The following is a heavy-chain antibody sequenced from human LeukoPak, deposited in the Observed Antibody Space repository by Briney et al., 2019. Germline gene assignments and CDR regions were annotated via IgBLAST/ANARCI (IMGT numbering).Heavy chain of an antibody. J-gene: IGHJ3*02. CDR2: IIPIFGTA. Sequence: ASVKGSCKASGGTFSSYAISWVRPAPGQGLEWTGGIIPIFGTANYAQKFQGRVTITTDESTSTAYMELSSLRSEDTAVYYCASGIVGATWGAFDIWGQGTMVTVSS. D-gene: IGHD1-26*01. V-gene: IGHV1-69*05. CDR1: GGTFSSYA. CDR3: ASGIVGATWGAFDI.